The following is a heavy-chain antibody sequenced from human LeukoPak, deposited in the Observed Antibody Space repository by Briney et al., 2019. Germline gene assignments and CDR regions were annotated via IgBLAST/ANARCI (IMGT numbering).Heavy chain of an antibody. J-gene: IGHJ4*02. V-gene: IGHV4-34*01. Sequence: SETLSLTCAVYGGSFSGYYWSWIRQPPGKGLEWIGEINHSGSTNYNPSLKSRVTISVDTSKNQFSLQLNSVTPEDTAVYYCVRGGVAGYFDYWGQGTLVTVSS. D-gene: IGHD6-19*01. CDR2: INHSGST. CDR1: GGSFSGYY. CDR3: VRGGVAGYFDY.